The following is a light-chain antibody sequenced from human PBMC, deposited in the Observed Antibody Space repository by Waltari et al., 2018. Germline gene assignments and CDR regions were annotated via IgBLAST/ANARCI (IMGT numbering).Light chain of an antibody. CDR1: RSNIGANYE. Sequence: QSVLTQPPSVSGAPGHSVTIPCTGSRSNIGANYEVHWYQQLPGAAPKLLTYAFSNRPSGVPDRFYGSKSGTSASLAINGLQAEDEAVYYCQSYDSSLSAVFGGGTKVTVL. CDR2: AFS. V-gene: IGLV1-40*01. CDR3: QSYDSSLSAV. J-gene: IGLJ3*02.